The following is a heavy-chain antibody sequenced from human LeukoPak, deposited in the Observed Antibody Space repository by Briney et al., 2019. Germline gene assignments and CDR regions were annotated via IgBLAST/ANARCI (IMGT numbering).Heavy chain of an antibody. J-gene: IGHJ6*02. D-gene: IGHD3-10*01. Sequence: ASVKVSCKVSGYTLTELSMHWVRQAPGKGLEWMGGFDPEDGETIYAQKFQGRVTMTEDTSTDTAYMELSSLRSEDTAVYYCATGKAAIWFGELYAPRAEGYYGMDVWGQGTTVTVSS. CDR3: ATGKAAIWFGELYAPRAEGYYGMDV. CDR1: GYTLTELS. CDR2: FDPEDGET. V-gene: IGHV1-24*01.